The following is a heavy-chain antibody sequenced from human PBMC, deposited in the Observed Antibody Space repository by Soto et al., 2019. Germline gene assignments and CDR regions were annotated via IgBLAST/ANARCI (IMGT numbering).Heavy chain of an antibody. CDR1: GFTFSSYA. D-gene: IGHD3-3*01. J-gene: IGHJ6*02. CDR2: ISGSGGST. CDR3: ANDLVRFLEWLLDYYYYYGMDV. V-gene: IGHV3-23*01. Sequence: GSLRLSCAASGFTFSSYAMSWVRQAPGKGLKWVSAISGSGGSTYYADSVKGRFTISRDNSKNTLYLQMNSLRAEDTAVYYCANDLVRFLEWLLDYYYYYGMDVWGQGTTVTVSS.